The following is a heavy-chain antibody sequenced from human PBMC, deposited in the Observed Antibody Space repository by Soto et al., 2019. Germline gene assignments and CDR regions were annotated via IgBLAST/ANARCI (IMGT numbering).Heavy chain of an antibody. V-gene: IGHV4-31*03. J-gene: IGHJ6*02. Sequence: SETLSLTCTVSGGSISSGGYYWSWIRQHPGKGLEWIGYIYYSGSTYYNPSLKSRVTISVDTSKDQFSLKLSSVTAADTAVYYCARWIVVVTALDGMDVWGQGTTVTVSS. D-gene: IGHD2-21*02. CDR1: GGSISSGGYY. CDR2: IYYSGST. CDR3: ARWIVVVTALDGMDV.